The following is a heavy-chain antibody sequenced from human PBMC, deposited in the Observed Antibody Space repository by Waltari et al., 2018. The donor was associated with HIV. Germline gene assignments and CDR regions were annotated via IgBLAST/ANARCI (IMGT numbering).Heavy chain of an antibody. CDR2: IKEDGSEI. Sequence: EVRLVESGGGLVQPGGSLRLSCAASGFTFSGSWMTWVRQAPGKGLEWVANIKEDGSEIHYVDSVKGRFTISRDNAKNSLYLQMNSLRAEDTAVYYCARRQQLTDWGQGTLVTVSS. J-gene: IGHJ4*02. D-gene: IGHD6-13*01. CDR1: GFTFSGSW. V-gene: IGHV3-7*01. CDR3: ARRQQLTD.